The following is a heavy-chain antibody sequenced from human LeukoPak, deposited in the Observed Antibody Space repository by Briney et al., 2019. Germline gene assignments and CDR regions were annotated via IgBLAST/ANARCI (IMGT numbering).Heavy chain of an antibody. D-gene: IGHD6-6*01. Sequence: GASVKVSCKASGYTFTGYYMHWVRQAPGQGLEWMGRINPNSGGTNYAHKFQGRVTMTRDTSISTAYMELSRLRSDDTAVYYCVSGQLVDETPYYYYYMDVWGKGTTVTVSS. J-gene: IGHJ6*03. CDR2: INPNSGGT. CDR1: GYTFTGYY. V-gene: IGHV1-2*06. CDR3: VSGQLVDETPYYYYYMDV.